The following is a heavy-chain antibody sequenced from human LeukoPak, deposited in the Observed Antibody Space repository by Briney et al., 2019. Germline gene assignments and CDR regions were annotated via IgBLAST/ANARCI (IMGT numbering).Heavy chain of an antibody. CDR3: ARDLGRYCSGGRCHYYSYYMDV. Sequence: ASVKVSCKASGYTFTNYGISWVRQAPGQGLEWMGWISTYNGNTNYAQKLQGRVTMTTDTSTSTAYMELRRLRSDDTAVYYCARDLGRYCSGGRCHYYSYYMDVWGKGTAVTVYS. CDR2: ISTYNGNT. D-gene: IGHD2-15*01. J-gene: IGHJ6*03. V-gene: IGHV1-18*01. CDR1: GYTFTNYG.